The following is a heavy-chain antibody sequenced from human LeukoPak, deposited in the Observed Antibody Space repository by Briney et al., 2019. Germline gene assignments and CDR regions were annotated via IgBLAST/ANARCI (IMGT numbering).Heavy chain of an antibody. CDR3: ANSKGDRLCFDY. CDR1: GFTFSSYG. V-gene: IGHV3-30*18. D-gene: IGHD3-16*01. J-gene: IGHJ4*02. CDR2: ISYDGSNK. Sequence: GGSLRLSCAASGFTFSSYGMHWVRQAPGKGLEWVAVISYDGSNKYYADSVKGRFTISRDNSKNTLYLQMNSLRAEDTAVYYCANSKGDRLCFDYWGQGTLVTVSS.